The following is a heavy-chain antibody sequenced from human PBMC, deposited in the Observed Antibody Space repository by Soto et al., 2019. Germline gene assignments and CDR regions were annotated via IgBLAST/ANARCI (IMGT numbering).Heavy chain of an antibody. V-gene: IGHV4-34*01. Sequence: SETLSLTCAVYGGSFSGYYWSWIRQPPGKGLEWIGSIYYSGSTYYDPSLKSRVTISVDTSKNQFSLKLSSVTASDTAVYYCARQSTVVAFDYWGQGTLVTVSS. J-gene: IGHJ4*02. D-gene: IGHD2-15*01. CDR1: GGSFSGYY. CDR3: ARQSTVVAFDY. CDR2: IYYSGST.